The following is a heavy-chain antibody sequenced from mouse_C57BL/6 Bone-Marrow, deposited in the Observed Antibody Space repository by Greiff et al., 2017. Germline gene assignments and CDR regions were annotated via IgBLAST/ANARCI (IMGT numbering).Heavy chain of an antibody. CDR1: GFTFSDYG. CDR3: ARGRLGPFDY. J-gene: IGHJ2*01. V-gene: IGHV5-17*01. CDR2: ISSGSSTI. Sequence: EVQLKESGGGLVKPGGSLKLSCAASGFTFSDYGMHWVRQAPEKGLEWVAYISSGSSTIYYADTVKGRFTISRDNAKNTLFLQMTSLRSEDTAMYYCARGRLGPFDYWGQGTTLTVSS. D-gene: IGHD3-2*02.